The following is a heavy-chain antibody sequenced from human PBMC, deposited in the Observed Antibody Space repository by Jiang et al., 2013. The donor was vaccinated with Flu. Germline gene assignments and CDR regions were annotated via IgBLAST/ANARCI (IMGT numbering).Heavy chain of an antibody. Sequence: GAEVKKPGSSVKVSCKASGGTFSSYAISWVRQAPGQGLEWMGRIIPILGIANYAQKFQGRVTITADKSTSTAYMELSSLRSEDTAVYYCARDWLYSGYDDLRHFDYWGQGTLVTVSS. CDR1: GGTFSSYA. J-gene: IGHJ4*02. CDR2: IIPILGIA. V-gene: IGHV1-69*04. D-gene: IGHD5-12*01. CDR3: ARDWLYSGYDDLRHFDY.